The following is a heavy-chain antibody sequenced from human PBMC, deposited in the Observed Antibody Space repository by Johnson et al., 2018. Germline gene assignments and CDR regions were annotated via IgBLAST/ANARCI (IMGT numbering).Heavy chain of an antibody. CDR2: ISGSGGST. CDR1: GFTFDDYA. CDR3: AKAESYWNIYHYYGMDV. Sequence: VQLVQSGGGLVQPGRSLRLSCATSGFTFDDYAMHWVRQAPGKGLEWVSAISGSGGSTYYADSVKGRFIISRDNTKNTLYLQLNSLRAEDTAVYYCAKAESYWNIYHYYGMDVWGQGTTVTVSS. D-gene: IGHD1-1*01. V-gene: IGHV3-23*04. J-gene: IGHJ6*02.